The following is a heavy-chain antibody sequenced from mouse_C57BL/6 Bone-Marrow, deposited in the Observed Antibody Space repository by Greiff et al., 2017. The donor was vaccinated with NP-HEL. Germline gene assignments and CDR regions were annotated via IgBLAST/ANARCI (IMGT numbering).Heavy chain of an antibody. D-gene: IGHD4-1*01. CDR3: TTLTVYFDY. J-gene: IGHJ2*01. CDR1: GFNIKDDY. CDR2: IDPENGDT. Sequence: VQLQQSGAELVRPGASVKLSCTASGFNIKDDYMHWVKQRPEQGLEWIGWIDPENGDTEYASKFQGKATITADTSSNTAYLQLSSLTSDDTAVYYCTTLTVYFDYWGQGTTLTVSS. V-gene: IGHV14-4*01.